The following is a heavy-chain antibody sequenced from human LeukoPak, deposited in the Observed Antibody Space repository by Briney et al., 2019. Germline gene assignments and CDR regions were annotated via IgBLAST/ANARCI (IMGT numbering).Heavy chain of an antibody. Sequence: VASVKVSCKASGYTFTGYYMHWVRQAPGQGLEWMGWINPNSGGTNYAQKFQGRVTITRDTSISTAYMELSRLRSDDTAVYYCARNSWLYYYDSSGYFNYWGQGTLVTVSS. CDR3: ARNSWLYYYDSSGYFNY. CDR1: GYTFTGYY. CDR2: INPNSGGT. V-gene: IGHV1-2*02. D-gene: IGHD3-22*01. J-gene: IGHJ4*02.